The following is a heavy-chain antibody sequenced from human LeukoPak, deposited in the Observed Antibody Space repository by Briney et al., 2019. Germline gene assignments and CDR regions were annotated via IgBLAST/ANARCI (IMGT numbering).Heavy chain of an antibody. CDR2: IYYSGST. J-gene: IGHJ2*01. V-gene: IGHV4-59*01. CDR1: GGSISSYY. CDR3: ARSFGYFDL. Sequence: SETLSLTCTVSGGSISSYYWSWIRQPPGKGLEWIGYIYYSGSTNYNLSLKSRVTISVDTSKNQFSLKLSSVTAADTAVYYCARSFGYFDLWGRGTLVTVSS. D-gene: IGHD3-10*01.